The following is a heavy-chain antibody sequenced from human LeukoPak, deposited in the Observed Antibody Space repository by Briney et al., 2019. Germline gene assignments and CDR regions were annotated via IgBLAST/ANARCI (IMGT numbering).Heavy chain of an antibody. CDR3: ARSKVTYYYDAGGYYYFDY. CDR1: GGSITGSY. CDR2: IYNSGTT. V-gene: IGHV4-59*01. Sequence: SETLSLTCSVSGGSITGSYWSWIRQSPGKGLEWIGHIYNSGTTNYSPSLRSRVTISVDTSNKQFSLKLRSVTAADTAVYYCARSKVTYYYDAGGYYYFDYWGQGALVTVSS. J-gene: IGHJ4*02. D-gene: IGHD3-22*01.